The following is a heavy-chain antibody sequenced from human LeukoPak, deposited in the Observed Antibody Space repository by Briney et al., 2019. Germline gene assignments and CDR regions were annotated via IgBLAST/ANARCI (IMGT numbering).Heavy chain of an antibody. V-gene: IGHV3-7*01. CDR1: GFTFSAYW. CDR3: VRDKEVGATLLDC. CDR2: INQDGSEK. D-gene: IGHD1-26*01. Sequence: GGSLRLSCAASGFTFSAYWMSWVRQAPGKGLELVATINQDGSEKYYVDSVKGRFTISRDNAKHSLYLQIDSLRAEDTAVFYCVRDKEVGATLLDCWGQGTLVTVSS. J-gene: IGHJ4*02.